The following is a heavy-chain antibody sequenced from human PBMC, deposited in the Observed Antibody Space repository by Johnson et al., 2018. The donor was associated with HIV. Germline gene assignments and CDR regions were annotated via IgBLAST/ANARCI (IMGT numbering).Heavy chain of an antibody. CDR2: ISGSGGDT. V-gene: IGHV3-23*04. CDR1: GFTFSSYA. J-gene: IGHJ3*02. D-gene: IGHD3-3*01. CDR3: ARDRGRAYYNFWSGTRSACAFDI. Sequence: EKLVESGGGLVQPGGSLRLSCAASGFTFSSYAMSWVRQAPGKGLEWVSAISGSGGDTYYPGSVKGRFTISRENAKNSLYLQMNSLRAGDTAVYYCARDRGRAYYNFWSGTRSACAFDIWGQGTMVTVSS.